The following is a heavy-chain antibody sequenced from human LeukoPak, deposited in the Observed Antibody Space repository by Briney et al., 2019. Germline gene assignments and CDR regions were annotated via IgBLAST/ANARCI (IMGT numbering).Heavy chain of an antibody. Sequence: PSETLSLTCALYGGSFSGYYWSWIRQPPGKGPEWIGEINHSGSTNYNPSLKSRVTISVDTSKNQFSLKLSSVTAADTAVYYCARGVSTYDFWSCYGRLIRENYYYYMDVWGKGTTVTVSS. V-gene: IGHV4-34*01. D-gene: IGHD3-3*01. CDR3: ARGVSTYDFWSCYGRLIRENYYYYMDV. J-gene: IGHJ6*03. CDR1: GGSFSGYY. CDR2: INHSGST.